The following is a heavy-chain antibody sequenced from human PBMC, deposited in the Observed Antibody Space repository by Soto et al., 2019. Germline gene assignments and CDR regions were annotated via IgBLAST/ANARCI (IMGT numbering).Heavy chain of an antibody. CDR3: ARDIARWLPLGGY. CDR1: GYTFTSYG. Sequence: SVKDSCEASGYTFTSYGISWVRQAPGQGLEWMGWISAYNGNTNYAQKLQGRVTMTTDTSTSTAYMELRSLRSDDTAVYYCARDIARWLPLGGYWGQGTLVTVSS. CDR2: ISAYNGNT. V-gene: IGHV1-18*01. J-gene: IGHJ4*02. D-gene: IGHD5-12*01.